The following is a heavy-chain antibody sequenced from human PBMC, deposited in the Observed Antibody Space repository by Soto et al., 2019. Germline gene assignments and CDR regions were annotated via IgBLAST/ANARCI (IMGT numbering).Heavy chain of an antibody. CDR2: ISGSGGST. J-gene: IGHJ3*02. Sequence: GGSLRLSCAASGFTFSSYAMSWVRQAPGKGLEWVSAISGSGGSTYYADSVKGRFTISRDNSKNTLYLQMNSLRAEDTAVYYCADTVRGVPQYDAFDIWGQGTMVTVSS. CDR1: GFTFSSYA. V-gene: IGHV3-23*01. CDR3: ADTVRGVPQYDAFDI. D-gene: IGHD3-10*01.